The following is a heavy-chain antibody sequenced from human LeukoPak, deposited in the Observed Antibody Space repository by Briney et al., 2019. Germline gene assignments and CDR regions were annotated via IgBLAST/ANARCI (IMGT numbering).Heavy chain of an antibody. V-gene: IGHV4-39*07. CDR2: IYYSGST. CDR1: GGSISSSSYY. CDR3: ASSDSSGYYVDH. J-gene: IGHJ4*02. D-gene: IGHD3-22*01. Sequence: SSETLSLTCNVSGGSISSSSYYWGWIRQTPGKGLEWIGSIYYSGSTYYNPSLKSRVTISVDTSKKQFSLKLTSVTVADTAVYYCASSDSSGYYVDHWGQGTLVTVSS.